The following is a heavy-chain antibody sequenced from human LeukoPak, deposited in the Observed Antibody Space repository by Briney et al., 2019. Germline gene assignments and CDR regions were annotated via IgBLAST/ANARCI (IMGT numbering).Heavy chain of an antibody. J-gene: IGHJ4*02. Sequence: PSETLSLTCTVSGGSISSYYWSWIRQPPGKGLEWRGYIYYSGSTNYNPSPKSRVTISVDTSKNQFSLKLSSVTAADTAVYYCASITMVRGVIKFDYWGQGTLVTVSS. CDR3: ASITMVRGVIKFDY. CDR1: GGSISSYY. V-gene: IGHV4-59*01. CDR2: IYYSGST. D-gene: IGHD3-10*01.